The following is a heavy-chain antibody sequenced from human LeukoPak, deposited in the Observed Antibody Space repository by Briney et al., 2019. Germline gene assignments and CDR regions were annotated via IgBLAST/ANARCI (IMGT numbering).Heavy chain of an antibody. Sequence: NPGGSLRLSGAASGFTFSSCGFNGFRRAPGKGLGWVSSIGPTGTDRYYADSVRGRFTISRDNAKNSMYLQMDSLRDEDTAVYYCATGTIGRHYDYWGQGTLLTVSS. CDR2: IGPTGTDR. CDR3: ATGTIGRHYDY. D-gene: IGHD1-14*01. CDR1: GFTFSSCG. V-gene: IGHV3-21*01. J-gene: IGHJ4*02.